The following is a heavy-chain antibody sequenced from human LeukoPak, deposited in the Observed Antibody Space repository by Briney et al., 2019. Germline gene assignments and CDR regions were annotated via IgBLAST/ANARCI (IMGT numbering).Heavy chain of an antibody. Sequence: GASVKVSCKASGYTFTSYDINWVRQATGQGLEWMGWMNPNSGNTGYAQKFQGRVTITRNTSISTAYMELSSLRSEDTAVYYCARGSGTYYDFWSGYYNFDYWGQGTLVTVSS. J-gene: IGHJ4*02. CDR2: MNPNSGNT. CDR1: GYTFTSYD. CDR3: ARGSGTYYDFWSGYYNFDY. D-gene: IGHD3-3*01. V-gene: IGHV1-8*03.